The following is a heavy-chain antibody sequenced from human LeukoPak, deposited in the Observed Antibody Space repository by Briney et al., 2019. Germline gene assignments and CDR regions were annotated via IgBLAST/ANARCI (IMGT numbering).Heavy chain of an antibody. CDR1: GASISSHY. Sequence: SETLSLTCTVSGASISSHYWSWVRQPAGKGLEWIGRIYSSGSTKYNPSLKSRVTMSVDTSKNQFSLKLSSVTAADTAVYYCARMPAYYYDSSGYGWFDPWGQGTLVTVSS. CDR2: IYSSGST. J-gene: IGHJ5*02. V-gene: IGHV4-4*07. D-gene: IGHD3-22*01. CDR3: ARMPAYYYDSSGYGWFDP.